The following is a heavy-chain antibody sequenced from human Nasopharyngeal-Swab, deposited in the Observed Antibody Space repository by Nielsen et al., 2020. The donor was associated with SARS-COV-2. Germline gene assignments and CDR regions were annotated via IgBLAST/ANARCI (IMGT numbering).Heavy chain of an antibody. CDR2: INHGGST. D-gene: IGHD3-3*01. CDR3: ARDQLTYDFWRGINWFDP. V-gene: IGHV4-34*01. J-gene: IGHJ5*02. Sequence: WIRQPPGKGLEWIGEINHGGSTNYNPSLKSRVTISVDTSKNQFSLKLSSVTAADTAVYYCARDQLTYDFWRGINWFDPWGQGTLVTVSS.